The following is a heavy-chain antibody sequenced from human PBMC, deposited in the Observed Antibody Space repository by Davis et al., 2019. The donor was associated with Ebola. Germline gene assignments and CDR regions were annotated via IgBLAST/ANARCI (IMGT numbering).Heavy chain of an antibody. CDR3: ARGDSSSWYDYYYYGMDV. J-gene: IGHJ6*02. CDR2: ISFSGGST. Sequence: GESLKISCAASGFTFSSYGMSWVRQAPGKGLKWVSAISFSGGSTYYSDSVKGRFTISRDNAKNSLYLQMNSLRAEDTTVYYCARGDSSSWYDYYYYGMDVWGQGTTVTVSS. D-gene: IGHD6-13*01. V-gene: IGHV3-23*01. CDR1: GFTFSSYG.